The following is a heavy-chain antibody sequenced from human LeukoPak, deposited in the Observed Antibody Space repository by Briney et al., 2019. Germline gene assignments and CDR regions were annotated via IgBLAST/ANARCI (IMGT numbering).Heavy chain of an antibody. D-gene: IGHD4-17*01. CDR2: ISYDGSNK. J-gene: IGHJ4*02. V-gene: IGHV3-30*03. CDR1: GFTFSSYG. Sequence: GSLRLSCAASGFTFSSYGMHWVRQAPGKGLEWVAVISYDGSNKYYADSVKGRFTISRDNSKNTLYLQMNSLRAEDTAVYYCARSYGAQSYFDYWGQGTLVTVSS. CDR3: ARSYGAQSYFDY.